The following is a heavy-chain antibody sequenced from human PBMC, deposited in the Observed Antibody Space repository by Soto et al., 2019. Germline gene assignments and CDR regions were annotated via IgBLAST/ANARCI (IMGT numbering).Heavy chain of an antibody. V-gene: IGHV3-30*01. CDR2: ISFDSSEI. CDR3: AIARVADSSLDH. CDR1: GFTFSNNA. Sequence: GGSLRLSCVGSGFTFSNNAMHWVRQAPGKGLEWVAFISFDSSEIHYAGSVKGRFTISRDNPRNTLFLHVNSPRADDTAVYYCAIARVADSSLDHWGQGTLVTSPQ. J-gene: IGHJ4*02. D-gene: IGHD3-3*01.